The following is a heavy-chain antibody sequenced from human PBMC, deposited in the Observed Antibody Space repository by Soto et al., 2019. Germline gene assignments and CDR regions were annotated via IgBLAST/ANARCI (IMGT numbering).Heavy chain of an antibody. J-gene: IGHJ4*02. D-gene: IGHD3-22*01. CDR2: IRNNGVST. CDR1: GFTFSTYS. V-gene: IGHV3-64D*06. CDR3: VKGGTSVSSASFNY. Sequence: GGPLRLSCSAYGFTFSTYSMHWVRQAPGKGLEFVSVIRNNGVSTYYADSVNGRFTISRDNANNTLSLQVHSLRHEDTAVYYCVKGGTSVSSASFNYWGLATLVTGSS.